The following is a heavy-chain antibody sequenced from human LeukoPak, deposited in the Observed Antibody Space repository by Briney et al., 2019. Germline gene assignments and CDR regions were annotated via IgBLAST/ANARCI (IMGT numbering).Heavy chain of an antibody. CDR3: ARDPGSGYEEHFDY. J-gene: IGHJ4*02. D-gene: IGHD5-12*01. V-gene: IGHV3-48*04. Sequence: PGGSLRLSCAASGFTFSSYWMHWVRQAPGKGLEWVSYISSSGSTMYYTDSVKGRFTISRDNAKDSLYLQMNSLRAEDTAVYYCARDPGSGYEEHFDYWGQGTLVTVSS. CDR2: ISSSGSTM. CDR1: GFTFSSYW.